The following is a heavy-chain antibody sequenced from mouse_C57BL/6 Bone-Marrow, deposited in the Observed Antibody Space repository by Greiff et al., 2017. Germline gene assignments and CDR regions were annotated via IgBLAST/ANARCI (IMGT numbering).Heavy chain of an antibody. J-gene: IGHJ2*01. CDR2: IRLKSDNYAT. CDR1: GFTFSNYW. D-gene: IGHD1-1*01. V-gene: IGHV6-3*01. CDR3: TEDYGSLFDY. Sequence: EVQLQESGGGLVQPGGSMTLSCVASGFTFSNYWMNWVRQSPEKGLEWVAQIRLKSDNYATHYAESVKGRFTISRDDSKSSVYLQMNNLRAEDTGIYYCTEDYGSLFDYWGQGTTLTVSS.